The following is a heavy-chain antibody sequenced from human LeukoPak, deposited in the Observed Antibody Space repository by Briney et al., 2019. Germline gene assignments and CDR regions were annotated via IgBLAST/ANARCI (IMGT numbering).Heavy chain of an antibody. D-gene: IGHD2-15*01. Sequence: SETLSLTCTVSGGSISSSSLYWGWIRQPPGKGLEWIGSIYYSGTTYYNPSLKSRATIPEDTSKNQFSLKLKSVTAADTAVYYCARDRGQGYCSGGSCPWYWGQGTLVTVSS. CDR3: ARDRGQGYCSGGSCPWY. V-gene: IGHV4-39*07. CDR2: IYYSGTT. CDR1: GGSISSSSLY. J-gene: IGHJ4*02.